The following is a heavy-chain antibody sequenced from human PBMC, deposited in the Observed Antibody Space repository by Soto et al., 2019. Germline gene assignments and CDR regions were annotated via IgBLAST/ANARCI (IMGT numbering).Heavy chain of an antibody. D-gene: IGHD6-19*01. CDR2: ISGSGGST. CDR1: GFTFHNYA. Sequence: GGSLRLSCAASGFTFHNYAMSWVRQAPGKGLEWVSAISGSGGSTYYADSVKGRFTISRDNSKNTLYLQMNSLRAEDTAVYYCARDSSGWSFDYWGQGTLVTVSS. CDR3: ARDSSGWSFDY. J-gene: IGHJ4*02. V-gene: IGHV3-23*01.